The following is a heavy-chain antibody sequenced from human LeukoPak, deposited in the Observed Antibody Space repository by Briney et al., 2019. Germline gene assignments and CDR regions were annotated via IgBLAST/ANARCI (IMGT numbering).Heavy chain of an antibody. V-gene: IGHV3-20*04. D-gene: IGHD3-22*01. CDR3: ARGEYYCDSSGYYGEDY. J-gene: IGHJ4*02. Sequence: GGSLRLSCAASGFTFDDYGMSWVRQAPGKGLEWVSGINWNGGSTGYADSVKGRFTISRDNAKNSLYLQMNSLRAEDTALYYCARGEYYCDSSGYYGEDYWGQGTLVTVSS. CDR2: INWNGGST. CDR1: GFTFDDYG.